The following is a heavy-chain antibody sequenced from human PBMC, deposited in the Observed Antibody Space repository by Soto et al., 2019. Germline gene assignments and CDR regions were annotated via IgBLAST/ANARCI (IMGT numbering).Heavy chain of an antibody. V-gene: IGHV1-18*01. CDR3: ARVRTPGLYSSSSSNWFDP. D-gene: IGHD6-6*01. CDR2: ISAYNGNT. J-gene: IGHJ5*02. Sequence: ASVKVSCKASGYTFTSYGISWVRQAPGQGLEWMGWISAYNGNTNYAQKLQGRVTMTTDTSTSTAYMELRSLRSDDTAVYYCARVRTPGLYSSSSSNWFDPWGQGTLVTVSS. CDR1: GYTFTSYG.